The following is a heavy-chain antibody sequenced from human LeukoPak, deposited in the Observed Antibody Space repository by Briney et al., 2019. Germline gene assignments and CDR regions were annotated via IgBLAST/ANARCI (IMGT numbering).Heavy chain of an antibody. J-gene: IGHJ4*02. CDR3: ARSPYCSSTSCYHFDY. V-gene: IGHV3-74*01. CDR1: GFTFSNYW. CDR2: LNSDGTST. D-gene: IGHD2-2*01. Sequence: GGSLTLSCAASGFTFSNYWMHWVRQAPGKGLVWVSRLNSDGTSTVYADSVKGRFTISRDNAKNTLYLQMNSLRAEDTAVYYCARSPYCSSTSCYHFDYWGQGTLVTVSS.